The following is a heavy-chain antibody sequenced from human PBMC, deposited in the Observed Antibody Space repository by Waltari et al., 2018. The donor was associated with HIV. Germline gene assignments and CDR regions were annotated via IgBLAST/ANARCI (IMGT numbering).Heavy chain of an antibody. CDR3: AHQISGQWLTPGH. D-gene: IGHD6-19*01. CDR2: ISGSSYSHT. Sequence: EVQLLESGGGLVQPGESLRLSCAASGFAFNNYAMNWVRQAPGKGMEWVSSISGSSYSHTYYADSVKGRCTVSRDNSKRTVYLQMNSLRVEDTAVYYCAHQISGQWLTPGHWGQGTLVTVSS. J-gene: IGHJ4*02. CDR1: GFAFNNYA. V-gene: IGHV3-23*01.